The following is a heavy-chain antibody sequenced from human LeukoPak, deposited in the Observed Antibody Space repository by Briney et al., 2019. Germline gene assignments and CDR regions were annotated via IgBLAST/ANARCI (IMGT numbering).Heavy chain of an antibody. J-gene: IGHJ4*01. D-gene: IGHD5-24*01. CDR2: LSYDDTNE. Sequence: QPGGSLRLSCAASEFIFSRYAMHWVRQAPGKGLEWVAILSYDDTNEYYADSVAGRFTISRDNSKNTLYLQMNSLRPDDTAVYYCERDRRDGNNLAFHFDYWGHGTLVTVSS. CDR3: ERDRRDGNNLAFHFDY. V-gene: IGHV3-30*04. CDR1: EFIFSRYA.